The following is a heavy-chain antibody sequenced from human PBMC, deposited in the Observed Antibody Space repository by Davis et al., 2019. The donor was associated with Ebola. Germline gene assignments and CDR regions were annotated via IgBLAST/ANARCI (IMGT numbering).Heavy chain of an antibody. V-gene: IGHV3-66*01. J-gene: IGHJ4*02. CDR2: MFSGGRT. CDR3: ARGLHGGADY. CDR1: GFTVGDHY. D-gene: IGHD2-15*01. Sequence: GESLKISCAASGFTVGDHYMSWVRQSPGKGLEWVSSMFSGGRTFYADSVKGRFTISRDTSENTLHLQMNSLRGEDTAVYYCARGLHGGADYWGQGTHVTVS.